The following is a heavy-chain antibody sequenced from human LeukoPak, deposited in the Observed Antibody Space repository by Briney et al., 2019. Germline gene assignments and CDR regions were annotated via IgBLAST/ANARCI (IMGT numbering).Heavy chain of an antibody. Sequence: GASVKVSCKASGGTFSSYAISWVRQAPGQGLEWMGWINANSGGTNYAQKFQGRVTMSRDTSITTAYMELSRLRSDDTAVYYCARGEVEMPTTLVTLGYWGQGTLVTVSS. CDR1: GGTFSSYA. D-gene: IGHD5-24*01. CDR3: ARGEVEMPTTLVTLGY. CDR2: INANSGGT. J-gene: IGHJ4*02. V-gene: IGHV1-2*02.